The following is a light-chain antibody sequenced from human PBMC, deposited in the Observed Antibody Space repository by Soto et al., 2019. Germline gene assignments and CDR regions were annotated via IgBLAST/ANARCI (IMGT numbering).Light chain of an antibody. CDR1: QRITKY. CDR2: AAS. J-gene: IGKJ5*01. Sequence: IQMTQSQPSLSASVRDRVTITCRESQRITKYLNWYQQKPGKAPQLPIYAASSLQSGVPSRFSGIGAGTDFTLPISSLQPEDFATYYCQPSFRTSYTFGQGTRLEIK. CDR3: QPSFRTSYT. V-gene: IGKV1-39*01.